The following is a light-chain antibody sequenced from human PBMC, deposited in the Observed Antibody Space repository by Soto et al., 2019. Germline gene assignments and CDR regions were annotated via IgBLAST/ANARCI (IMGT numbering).Light chain of an antibody. CDR3: QHSYNVPRT. CDR1: QNIGMS. CDR2: GAS. J-gene: IGKJ1*01. V-gene: IGKV1-39*01. Sequence: DIQMTQSPSSLSASVGDRVTITCRAGQNIGMSLNWFQQKPGKAPKLRIYGASALPPGGPTRFSGSGSGTDFTLTISSLQPEDFATYYCQHSYNVPRTFGQGTRLDIK.